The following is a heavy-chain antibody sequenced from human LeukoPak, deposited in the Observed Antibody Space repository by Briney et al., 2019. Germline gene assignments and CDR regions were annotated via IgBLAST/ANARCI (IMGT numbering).Heavy chain of an antibody. Sequence: SETLSLTCTVSGVSISSSNSYWGWIRQPPGKGLEWIGSIYYSGSTYYNPSLKSRVTISVDTSKNQFSLKLSSVTAADTAVYYCARAQPPEWEPRASHFDYWGQGTLVTVSS. CDR3: ARAQPPEWEPRASHFDY. CDR2: IYYSGST. V-gene: IGHV4-39*07. J-gene: IGHJ4*02. CDR1: GVSISSSNSY. D-gene: IGHD1-26*01.